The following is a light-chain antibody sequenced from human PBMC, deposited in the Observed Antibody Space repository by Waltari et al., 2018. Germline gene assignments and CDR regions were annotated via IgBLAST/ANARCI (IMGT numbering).Light chain of an antibody. CDR1: QSISSY. Sequence: DIQMTQSPSSLSASVGDRVTITCRASQSISSYLNWYQQKPGKAPKLLIYAASSLQSGVPSRFSGSGSGTDFTLTISSLQPEDFATYYWQQSYSTPGTFGQGTKVEIK. J-gene: IGKJ1*01. V-gene: IGKV1-39*01. CDR3: QQSYSTPGT. CDR2: AAS.